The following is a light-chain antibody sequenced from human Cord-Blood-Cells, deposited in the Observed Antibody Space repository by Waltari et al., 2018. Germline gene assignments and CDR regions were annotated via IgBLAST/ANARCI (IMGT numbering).Light chain of an antibody. J-gene: IGLJ2*01. Sequence: PGQSITISCTGTSSDVGSYNLVSWYQQHPGKAPKLMIYEVSKRPSGVSNRFSGSKSGNTASLTISGLQAEDEADYYCCSYAGSSTLVFGGGTKLTIL. CDR3: CSYAGSSTLV. V-gene: IGLV2-23*02. CDR1: SSDVGSYNL. CDR2: EVS.